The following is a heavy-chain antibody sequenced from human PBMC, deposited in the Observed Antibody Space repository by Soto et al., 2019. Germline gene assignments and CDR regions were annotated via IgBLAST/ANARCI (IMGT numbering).Heavy chain of an antibody. J-gene: IGHJ4*02. CDR1: GGTFRNYA. D-gene: IGHD3-3*01. CDR2: TVPIFVTS. CDR3: ATKSGFPYYFDN. V-gene: IGHV1-69*01. Sequence: QVQLVQSGAEVKKPGSSVRLSCKASGGTFRNYAFTWVLQAPGQGFEWMGGTVPIFVTSNYAQKFQGRVTITADESTRTAYMELSSLKSEDTAVYYCATKSGFPYYFDNWGQGTLVTVSA.